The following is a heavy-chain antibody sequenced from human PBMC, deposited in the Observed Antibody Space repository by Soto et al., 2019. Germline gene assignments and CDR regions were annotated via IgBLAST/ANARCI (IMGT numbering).Heavy chain of an antibody. CDR3: ARDQGYSSGSSGMDV. J-gene: IGHJ6*02. Sequence: LRLSCAASGFTFSSYGMHWVRQAPGQGLEWVAVIWYDGSNKYYADSVKGRFTISRDNSKNTLYLQMNSLRAEDTAVYYCARDQGYSSGSSGMDVWGQGTTVTVSS. V-gene: IGHV3-33*01. CDR1: GFTFSSYG. D-gene: IGHD6-25*01. CDR2: IWYDGSNK.